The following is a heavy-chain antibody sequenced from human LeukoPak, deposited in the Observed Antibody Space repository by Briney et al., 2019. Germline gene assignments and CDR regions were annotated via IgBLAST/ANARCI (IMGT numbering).Heavy chain of an antibody. CDR1: GGSISSYY. J-gene: IGHJ4*02. CDR3: ARQVGATFDY. CDR2: IYYSGTT. Sequence: SETLSLTCTVSGGSISSYYWSWIRQPPGKGLEWIGYIYYSGTTNYNPSLRNRVTISVDTSKNQFSLKLSSVTAADTAVYFCARQVGATFDYWGQGALVTVSS. V-gene: IGHV4-59*08. D-gene: IGHD1-26*01.